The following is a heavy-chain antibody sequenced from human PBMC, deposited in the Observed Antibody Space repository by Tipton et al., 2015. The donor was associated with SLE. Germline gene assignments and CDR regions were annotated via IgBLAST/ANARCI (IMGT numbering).Heavy chain of an antibody. CDR2: IYYSGST. V-gene: IGHV4-59*01. Sequence: LRLSCTVSGGSISSYYWSWIRQSPGKGLEWIGYIYYSGSTNYNPSLKSRVTISVDTSKNQFSLKLSSVTAADTAVYYCARGGPSGSYYDGSTTFDYWGQGTLVTVSS. J-gene: IGHJ4*02. CDR3: ARGGPSGSYYDGSTTFDY. CDR1: GGSISSYY. D-gene: IGHD3-10*01.